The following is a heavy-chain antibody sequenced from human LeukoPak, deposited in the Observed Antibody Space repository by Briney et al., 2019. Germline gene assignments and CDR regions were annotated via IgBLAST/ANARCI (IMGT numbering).Heavy chain of an antibody. J-gene: IGHJ4*02. D-gene: IGHD1-26*01. Sequence: YPSETLSPTCGVAGGSISRTNWWSWGRQPPGQRLEWIGEISLTGETNYNPSLNGRVTMSLDESRNQLSLDLTSVTAAATAIYYCSRESGAFCPFGYWGQGTLVIVPP. V-gene: IGHV4/OR15-8*01. CDR3: SRESGAFCPFGY. CDR1: GGSISRTNW. CDR2: ISLTGET.